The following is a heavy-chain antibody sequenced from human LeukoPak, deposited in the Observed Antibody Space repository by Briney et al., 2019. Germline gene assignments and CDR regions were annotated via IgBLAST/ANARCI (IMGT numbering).Heavy chain of an antibody. CDR1: GGSISSSSYH. V-gene: IGHV4-39*07. CDR3: ARDYWIYAIVGAYGGGLDY. J-gene: IGHJ4*02. Sequence: PSETLSLTCTVSGGSISSSSYHWGWIRQPPGKGLEWIGSIYYSGSTYYNASLKSRVTISVDTSKNQFSLKLSSVTAADTAVYYCARDYWIYAIVGAYGGGLDYWGQGTLVTVSS. D-gene: IGHD1-26*01. CDR2: IYYSGST.